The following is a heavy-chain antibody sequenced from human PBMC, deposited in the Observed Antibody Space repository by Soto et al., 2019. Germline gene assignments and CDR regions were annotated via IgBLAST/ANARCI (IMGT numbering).Heavy chain of an antibody. CDR1: GGTFSSYA. V-gene: IGHV1-69*13. J-gene: IGHJ3*02. D-gene: IGHD3-10*01. Sequence: ASVKVSCKASGGTFSSYAIGWVRQAPGQGLEWMGGIIPIFGTANYAQKFQGRVTITADESTSTAYMELSSLRSEDTAVYYCARWFGPPHAFDIWGQGAMVTVSS. CDR3: ARWFGPPHAFDI. CDR2: IIPIFGTA.